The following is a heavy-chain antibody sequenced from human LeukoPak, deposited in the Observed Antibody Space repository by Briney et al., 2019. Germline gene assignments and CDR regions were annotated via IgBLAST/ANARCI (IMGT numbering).Heavy chain of an antibody. CDR2: IKSRTEGEKT. CDR1: GFTFSDAW. Sequence: PRGSLRLSCAASGFTFSDAWMSWVRQAPGKGLEWLGRIKSRTEGEKTQYGAPVKGRFTISRDDSKETVYLQMNSLTTEDTAVYYCTRVGTTWFHSWGQGTLVIVSS. D-gene: IGHD1-26*01. V-gene: IGHV3-15*01. CDR3: TRVGTTWFHS. J-gene: IGHJ5*01.